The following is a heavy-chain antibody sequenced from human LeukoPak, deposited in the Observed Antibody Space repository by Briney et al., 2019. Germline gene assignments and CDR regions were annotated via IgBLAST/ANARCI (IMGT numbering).Heavy chain of an antibody. J-gene: IGHJ4*02. CDR2: ISSSSSYI. V-gene: IGHV3-21*01. CDR3: ARGPPISGNFWRGKNHPPDY. D-gene: IGHD3-3*01. CDR1: GFTFSGYS. Sequence: PGGSLRLSCAASGFTFSGYSMNWVRQAPGKGLEWVSSISSSSSYIYYVDSVKGRFTISRDNAKNSLYLQMNSLRAEDTAVYYCARGPPISGNFWRGKNHPPDYWGQGTLVTVSS.